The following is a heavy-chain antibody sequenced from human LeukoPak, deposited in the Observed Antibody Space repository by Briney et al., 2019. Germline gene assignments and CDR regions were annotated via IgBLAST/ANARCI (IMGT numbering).Heavy chain of an antibody. CDR1: GGSIAGNY. D-gene: IGHD1-26*01. CDR3: ARGVMGADYFDY. V-gene: IGHV4-4*07. CDR2: VHNSGST. Sequence: SETLSLTCDVSGGSIAGNYWSWIRQPAGKGLEWIGRVHNSGSTNYNPSLKSRVTISVDTSKNQFSLKLSSVTAADTAVYYCARGVMGADYFDYWGQGTLVTVSS. J-gene: IGHJ4*02.